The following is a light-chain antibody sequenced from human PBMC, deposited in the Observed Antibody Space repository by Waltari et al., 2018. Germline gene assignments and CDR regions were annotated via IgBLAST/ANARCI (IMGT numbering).Light chain of an antibody. CDR1: SGINVGMYR. CDR3: LIWHSDAYV. V-gene: IGLV5-45*01. CDR2: FKADSDR. Sequence: QAVLTQPASLSASPGASVRLTCTLGSGINVGMYRLYWYQKKTGSPPQYLLSFKADSDRQHGSGVPSRFSGSKDASANAGILLISGLQSDDEADYYCLIWHSDAYVFGSGTEVTVL. J-gene: IGLJ1*01.